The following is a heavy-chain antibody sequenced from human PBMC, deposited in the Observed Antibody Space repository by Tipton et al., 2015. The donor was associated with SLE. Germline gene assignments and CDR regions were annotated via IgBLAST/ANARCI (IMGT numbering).Heavy chain of an antibody. CDR1: GDSVSSNSAA. V-gene: IGHV6-1*01. D-gene: IGHD2-21*01. J-gene: IGHJ5*02. CDR3: ARDLSGPGPSIKGFDP. Sequence: PGLVKPSQTLSLTCAISGDSVSSNSAAWNWIRQSPSRGLEWLGRTYYRSKWYSDYAVSVKSRITINSDTSNNQFSLQLNSVTPEDTAVYYCARDLSGPGPSIKGFDPWGQGTLVTVSS. CDR2: TYYRSKWYS.